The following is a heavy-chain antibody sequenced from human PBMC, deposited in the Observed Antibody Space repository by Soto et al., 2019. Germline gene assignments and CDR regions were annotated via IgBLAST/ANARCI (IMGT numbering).Heavy chain of an antibody. J-gene: IGHJ6*02. V-gene: IGHV1-69*13. CDR2: IIPIFGTA. Sequence: SVEVSCEACGVRFSSYSMSWVQQAPGQGLEWMGGIIPIFGTANYAQKFQGRVTITADESTSTAYMELSSLRSEDTAVYYCARVQPSIAAAGLSYYYYGMDVWGQGTTVTVSS. CDR3: ARVQPSIAAAGLSYYYYGMDV. CDR1: GVRFSSYS. D-gene: IGHD6-13*01.